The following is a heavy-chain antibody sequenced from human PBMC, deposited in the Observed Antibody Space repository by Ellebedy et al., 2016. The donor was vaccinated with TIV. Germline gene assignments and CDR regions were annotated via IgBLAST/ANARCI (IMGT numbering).Heavy chain of an antibody. D-gene: IGHD5-24*01. CDR1: GGTFSSYA. Sequence: ASVKVSCKASGGTFSSYAISWVRQAPGQGLEWMGGSIPIFGTANYAQKFQGRVTITADISTSTAYMELSSLRSEDTAVYYCATTATIRPFDYWGQGTLVTVSS. J-gene: IGHJ4*02. CDR2: SIPIFGTA. V-gene: IGHV1-69*06. CDR3: ATTATIRPFDY.